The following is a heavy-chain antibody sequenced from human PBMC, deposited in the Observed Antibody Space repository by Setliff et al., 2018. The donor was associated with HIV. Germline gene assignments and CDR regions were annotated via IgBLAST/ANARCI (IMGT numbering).Heavy chain of an antibody. J-gene: IGHJ6*02. V-gene: IGHV4-4*09. CDR3: ARSPAYSSSFSYYYYSMDV. Sequence: SETLSLTCTVSGGSISSLYWSWIRQPPGKGLEWIGYIYTSGSTNYNPSLKSRVAISVDTSKNQFSLKLSSVTAADTAVYYCARSPAYSSSFSYYYYSMDVWGQGTTVTVSS. CDR2: IYTSGST. CDR1: GGSISSLY. D-gene: IGHD6-6*01.